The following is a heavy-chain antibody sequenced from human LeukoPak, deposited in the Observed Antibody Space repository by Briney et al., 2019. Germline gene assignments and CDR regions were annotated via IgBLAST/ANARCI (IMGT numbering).Heavy chain of an antibody. V-gene: IGHV4-59*11. CDR2: ICYSGST. J-gene: IGHJ4*02. CDR3: ARETPEVGYGVDD. Sequence: SATLSLTCIVSDGSISGHCWSWIRQPPGKGPEWIGNICYSGSTTYNPSLESRVIISVDTSKSQFSLKVTSVTAADTAVYYRARETPEVGYGVDDWGQGTLVTVSS. CDR1: DGSISGHC. D-gene: IGHD4-17*01.